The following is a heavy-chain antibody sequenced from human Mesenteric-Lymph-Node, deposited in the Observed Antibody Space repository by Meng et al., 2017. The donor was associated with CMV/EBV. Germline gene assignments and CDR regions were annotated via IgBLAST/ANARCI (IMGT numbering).Heavy chain of an antibody. V-gene: IGHV1-46*01. CDR3: ARDRGVVVPAAMFVYYYYGMDV. CDR2: INPSGGST. D-gene: IGHD2-2*01. CDR1: GYTFTSYY. Sequence: ASVKVSCKASGYTFTSYYMHWVRQAPGQGLEWMGIINPSGGSTSYAQKFQGRVTMTRDTSTSTVYMELSRLRSDDTAVYYCARDRGVVVPAAMFVYYYYGMDVWGQGTTVTVSS. J-gene: IGHJ6*02.